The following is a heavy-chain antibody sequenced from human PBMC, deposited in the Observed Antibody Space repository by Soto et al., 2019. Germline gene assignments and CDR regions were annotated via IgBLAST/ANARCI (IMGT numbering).Heavy chain of an antibody. CDR1: GYTFIRYG. CDR3: VRDEISSAGLDP. J-gene: IGHJ5*02. V-gene: IGHV1-18*01. CDR2: ISTHNGNT. Sequence: GASVKVSCKASGYTFIRYGISWVRQAPGQGLERMGWISTHNGNTYYAQNFQGRVTMTSDTPTSTAYMELRSLRSDDTAFYYCVRDEISSAGLDPWGQGTLVTVSS.